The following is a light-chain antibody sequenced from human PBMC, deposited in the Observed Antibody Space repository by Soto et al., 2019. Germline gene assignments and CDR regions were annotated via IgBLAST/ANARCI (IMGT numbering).Light chain of an antibody. J-gene: IGKJ4*01. CDR1: QSFRSNY. V-gene: IGKV3-20*01. CDR3: QQYDRIPGFT. CDR2: GVS. Sequence: EIVLTQSPGTLSLSPGERATLSCRASQSFRSNYLAWYQQRPGQAPRLLIYGVSSRASGIPDRFSGSVSGTDFTLTISRLEPEDSAMYYCQQYDRIPGFTFGGGTKVEI.